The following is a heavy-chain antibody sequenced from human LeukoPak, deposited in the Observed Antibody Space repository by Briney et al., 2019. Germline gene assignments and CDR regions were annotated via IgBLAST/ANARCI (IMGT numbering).Heavy chain of an antibody. V-gene: IGHV3-53*01. CDR3: HRDGY. J-gene: IGHJ4*02. Sequence: PGGSLRLSCAASELTVSSRYMSWVRQAPGKGLEWVSVIYGGQSTYYADPVKGRFTIATDNSKNTLDLQMNSLRVEDTAVYYCHRDGYWGQGTLVTVSS. CDR2: IYGGQST. D-gene: IGHD4-17*01. CDR1: ELTVSSRY.